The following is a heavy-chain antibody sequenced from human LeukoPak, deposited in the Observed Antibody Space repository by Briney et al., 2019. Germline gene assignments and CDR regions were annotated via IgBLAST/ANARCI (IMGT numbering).Heavy chain of an antibody. V-gene: IGHV3-30*04. CDR2: ISYDGSNK. CDR1: GFTFSSYA. Sequence: PGGSLRLSCAASGFTFSSYAMHWVRQAQGKGLEWVAVISYDGSNKYYADSVKGRFTISRDNSKNTLYLQMNSLRAEDTAVYYCARGGYGDPVLDAFDIWGQGTMVTVSS. D-gene: IGHD4-17*01. CDR3: ARGGYGDPVLDAFDI. J-gene: IGHJ3*02.